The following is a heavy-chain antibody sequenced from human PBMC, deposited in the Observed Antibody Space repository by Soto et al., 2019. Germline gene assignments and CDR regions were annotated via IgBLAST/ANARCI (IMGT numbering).Heavy chain of an antibody. J-gene: IGHJ5*02. CDR3: AIEGGQGCFDA. V-gene: IGHV1-69*13. CDR2: IIPMLDIV. D-gene: IGHD2-15*01. Sequence: ASVKVSCKASGGTFSNCVISWVLQAPGQGLEWVGGIIPMLDIVHYAQKFQGRVAITADESTNTASMELSSLRSGDTAVYYCAIEGGQGCFDAWGQGSPVTVSS. CDR1: GGTFSNCV.